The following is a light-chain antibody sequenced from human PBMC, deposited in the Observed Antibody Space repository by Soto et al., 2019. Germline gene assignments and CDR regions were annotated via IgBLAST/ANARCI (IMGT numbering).Light chain of an antibody. V-gene: IGKV2-30*01. CDR3: MQGSHWPWT. Sequence: DVVMTQSPLSLSVTLGQSASISCRSSQSFVFSDGNTYLNWFHQRPGQSPRRLIYQVSNRDSGVPYRFSGSGSGTDFTMRIRRVEAEDVGIYYCMQGSHWPWTFGQGTKVEIK. CDR2: QVS. CDR1: QSFVFSDGNTY. J-gene: IGKJ1*01.